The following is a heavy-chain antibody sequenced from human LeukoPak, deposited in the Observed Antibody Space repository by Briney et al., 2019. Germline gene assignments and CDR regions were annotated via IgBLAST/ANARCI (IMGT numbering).Heavy chain of an antibody. D-gene: IGHD5-24*01. J-gene: IGHJ4*02. CDR2: INHSGST. Sequence: SETLSLTCAVYGGSFSGYYWSWIRQPPGKGLEWIGEINHSGSTNYNPSLKSRVTISVDTSKNQFSLKLSSVTAADTAVYYCARGREMATVLDYWGQGTLVTVSS. CDR1: GGSFSGYY. V-gene: IGHV4-34*01. CDR3: ARGREMATVLDY.